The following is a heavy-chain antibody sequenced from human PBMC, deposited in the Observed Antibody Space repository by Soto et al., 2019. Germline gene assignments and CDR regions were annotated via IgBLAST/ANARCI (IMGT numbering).Heavy chain of an antibody. J-gene: IGHJ6*02. V-gene: IGHV3-30*18. CDR2: ISYDGSNK. Sequence: QVQLVESGGGVVQPGRSLRLSCAASGFTFSSYGMHWVRQAPGKGLEWVAVISYDGSNKYYAASVKGRFTISRDNSKNTLYLQMNSLRAEDTAVYYCAKGGAGMDVWGHVTTVTVSS. CDR3: AKGGAGMDV. CDR1: GFTFSSYG. D-gene: IGHD1-26*01.